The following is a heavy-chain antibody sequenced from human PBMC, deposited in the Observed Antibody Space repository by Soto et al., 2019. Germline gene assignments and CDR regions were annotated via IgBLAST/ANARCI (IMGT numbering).Heavy chain of an antibody. J-gene: IGHJ6*02. Sequence: ASVKVSCKPSGYTFTSYGITWVRQAPGQGLEWMGWISAYNGNTNYAQKFQGRVTMTTDTSTSTAYMELRSLGSDDTAVYYCATNRIIAAAGGYYYYGMDVWGQGTTVTVSS. CDR2: ISAYNGNT. CDR3: ATNRIIAAAGGYYYYGMDV. V-gene: IGHV1-18*01. CDR1: GYTFTSYG. D-gene: IGHD6-13*01.